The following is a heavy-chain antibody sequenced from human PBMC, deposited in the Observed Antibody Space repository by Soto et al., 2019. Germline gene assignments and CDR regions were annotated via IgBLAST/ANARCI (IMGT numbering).Heavy chain of an antibody. Sequence: PSETLSLTCTVSGGSISSYYWSWIRQPPGKGLEWIGYIYYSGSTNYNPSLKSRVTISVDTSKNQFSLKLSSVTAADTAVYYCARVAPTVTKENWFDPWGQGTLVTVSS. D-gene: IGHD4-17*01. J-gene: IGHJ5*02. CDR3: ARVAPTVTKENWFDP. CDR2: IYYSGST. V-gene: IGHV4-59*01. CDR1: GGSISSYY.